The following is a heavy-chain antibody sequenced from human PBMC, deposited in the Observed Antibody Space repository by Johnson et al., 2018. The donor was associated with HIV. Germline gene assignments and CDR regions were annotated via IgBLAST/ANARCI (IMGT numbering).Heavy chain of an antibody. CDR3: ARETDYGPPNAFDI. J-gene: IGHJ3*02. V-gene: IGHV3-53*01. Sequence: LVESGGGLIQPGGSLRLSCAAYGFTVSSNYMSWVRQAPGKGLEWVSVIYSGGSTYNADSVKGRFTISRDNSKNTLYLQMNSLRAEDTAVHYCARETDYGPPNAFDIWGQGTMVTVSS. CDR1: GFTVSSNY. CDR2: IYSGGST. D-gene: IGHD4-17*01.